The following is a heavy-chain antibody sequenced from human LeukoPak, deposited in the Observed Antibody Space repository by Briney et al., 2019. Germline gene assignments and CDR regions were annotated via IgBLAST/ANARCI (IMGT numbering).Heavy chain of an antibody. J-gene: IGHJ4*02. V-gene: IGHV4-39*01. CDR2: IYYSGST. D-gene: IGHD3/OR15-3a*01. Sequence: PSETLSLTCAVSGGSISSSSYYWGWIRQPPGKGLEWIGSIYYSGSTYYNPSLKSRVAISVDTSKNQFSLKLSSVTAADTAVYYCARRQDWGPYRTDFDYWGQGTLVTASS. CDR3: ARRQDWGPYRTDFDY. CDR1: GGSISSSSYY.